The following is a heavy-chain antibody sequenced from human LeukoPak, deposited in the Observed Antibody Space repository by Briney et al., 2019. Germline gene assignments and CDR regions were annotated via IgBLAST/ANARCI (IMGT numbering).Heavy chain of an antibody. V-gene: IGHV3-73*01. Sequence: GGSLRLSCAASGFTFSGSAMHWVRQASGKGLEWVGRVRSKANNYATAYGASVKGRFTISRDDSKNTAYLQMNTLKTEDTAVYYCIAMTIVVEWTNNWGQGTLVTVSS. CDR2: VRSKANNYAT. D-gene: IGHD2-21*01. J-gene: IGHJ4*02. CDR1: GFTFSGSA. CDR3: IAMTIVVEWTNN.